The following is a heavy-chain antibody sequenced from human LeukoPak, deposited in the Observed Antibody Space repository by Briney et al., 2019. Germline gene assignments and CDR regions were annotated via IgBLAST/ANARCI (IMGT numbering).Heavy chain of an antibody. J-gene: IGHJ4*02. CDR1: GFTFSSYA. V-gene: IGHV3-21*01. CDR2: ISSSSSYI. Sequence: GGSLRLSCAASGFTFSSYAMSWVRQAPGKGLEWVSSISSSSSYIYYADSVKGRFTISRDNAKNSLYLQMNSLRAEDTAVYYCATTRGYSYQLDYWGQGTLVTVSS. D-gene: IGHD5-18*01. CDR3: ATTRGYSYQLDY.